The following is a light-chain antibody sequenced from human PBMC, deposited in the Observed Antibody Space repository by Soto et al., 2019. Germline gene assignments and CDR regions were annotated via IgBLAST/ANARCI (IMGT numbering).Light chain of an antibody. CDR3: QQSHGIPYT. CDR1: QTISTY. V-gene: IGKV1-39*01. CDR2: AAS. Sequence: DIQMTQSPSSLSASVGDRVTITCRASQTISTYLNCYQQKPGKAPKLLIYAASTLQSGVPSKFSGSGSGTDFTLTISSLQPEDFATYFCQQSHGIPYTFGQGTKLEIK. J-gene: IGKJ2*01.